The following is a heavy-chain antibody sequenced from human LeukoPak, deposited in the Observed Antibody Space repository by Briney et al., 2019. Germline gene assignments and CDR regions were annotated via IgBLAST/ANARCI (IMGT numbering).Heavy chain of an antibody. CDR2: IYTSGST. CDR1: GGSISSYY. J-gene: IGHJ6*03. Sequence: SETLSLTCTVSGGSISSYYWSWIRQPAGKGLEWIGRIYTSGSTNYNPSLKSRVTISVDTSKNQFSLKLSSVTAADTAVYYCARMVDSSGWYYYYYYMDVWGKGTTVTVSS. V-gene: IGHV4-4*07. CDR3: ARMVDSSGWYYYYYYMDV. D-gene: IGHD6-19*01.